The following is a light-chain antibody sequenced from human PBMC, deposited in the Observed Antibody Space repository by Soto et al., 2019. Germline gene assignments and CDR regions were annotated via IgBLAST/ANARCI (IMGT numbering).Light chain of an antibody. V-gene: IGKV3-11*01. CDR3: QQRSNS. J-gene: IGKJ4*01. Sequence: IVLTQSPATLSSFPGDRVTLSCRASQSVSRSLTWYQQKPGQAPRLLIYDASTRATGIPPRFSGSGSGTDFTLTISSLEPEDFAVYYCQQRSNSFGGGTKVDIK. CDR2: DAS. CDR1: QSVSRS.